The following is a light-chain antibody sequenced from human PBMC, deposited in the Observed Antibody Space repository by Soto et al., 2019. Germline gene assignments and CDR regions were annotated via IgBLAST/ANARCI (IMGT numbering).Light chain of an antibody. CDR1: QTVDNY. Sequence: EIVLTQSPATLSLSPGERATLSCRASQTVDNYLHWYQQKPGQAPRLLIYDAFSRAAGVPARFSGVGSGTDFTLAICSLEPEDFAFYYCQQRKNWPLTFDGGTRVEI. J-gene: IGKJ4*01. CDR2: DAF. CDR3: QQRKNWPLT. V-gene: IGKV3-11*01.